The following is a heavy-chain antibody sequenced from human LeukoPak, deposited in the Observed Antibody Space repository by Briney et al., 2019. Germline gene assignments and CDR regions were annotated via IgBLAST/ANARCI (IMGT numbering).Heavy chain of an antibody. CDR2: ISYDGSNK. CDR3: ARAEMATIYFDY. J-gene: IGHJ4*02. Sequence: PGRSLRLSRAASGFTFSSYAMHWVRQAPGKGLEWVAVISYDGSNKYYADSVKGRFTISRDNSKNTLYLQMNSLRAEDTAVYYCARAEMATIYFDYWGQGTLVTVSS. D-gene: IGHD5-24*01. V-gene: IGHV3-30*04. CDR1: GFTFSSYA.